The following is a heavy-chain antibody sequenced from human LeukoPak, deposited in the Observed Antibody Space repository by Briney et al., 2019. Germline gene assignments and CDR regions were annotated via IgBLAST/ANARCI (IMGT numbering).Heavy chain of an antibody. CDR3: ATDYPPD. CDR2: INSDGKTT. Sequence: GGSLRLSCAASGFTFSNSWMHWVRQAPGKGLVWVSRINSDGKTTTYADSVKGRFTISRDNAKNTLYLQMNSLSAEDTAVYYCATDYPPDWGQGTLVTVSA. J-gene: IGHJ4*02. CDR1: GFTFSNSW. V-gene: IGHV3-74*01.